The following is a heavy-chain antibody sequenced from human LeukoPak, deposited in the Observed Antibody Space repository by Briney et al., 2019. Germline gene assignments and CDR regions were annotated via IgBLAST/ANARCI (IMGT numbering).Heavy chain of an antibody. J-gene: IGHJ4*02. CDR2: ISYDGRYK. CDR1: GFTISDYD. V-gene: IGHV3-30*04. Sequence: PGGSLRFSCAASGFTISDYDIPWVRKAPGKGLDWGAIISYDGRYKFYGDSVKGRFTISRDNSKTTLSVQMNSLRAEDTAVYYCARAVRFCSAANCYFSFDSWGLGTLVTVSS. D-gene: IGHD2-15*01. CDR3: ARAVRFCSAANCYFSFDS.